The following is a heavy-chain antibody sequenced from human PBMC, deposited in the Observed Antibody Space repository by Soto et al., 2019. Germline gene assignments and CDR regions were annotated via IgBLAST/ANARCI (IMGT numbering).Heavy chain of an antibody. D-gene: IGHD1-26*01. V-gene: IGHV5-51*01. CDR3: ARAAGIVGGAFDI. CDR2: IYPDDSET. J-gene: IGHJ3*02. Sequence: PGESLKISCKGSGYSFLNYWIGWVRQMPGKDLEWIGIIYPDDSETRYSLSFQGRVTISVDRSITTTYLQWNTLQASDTATYYCARAAGIVGGAFDISGQGTMVTVSS. CDR1: GYSFLNYW.